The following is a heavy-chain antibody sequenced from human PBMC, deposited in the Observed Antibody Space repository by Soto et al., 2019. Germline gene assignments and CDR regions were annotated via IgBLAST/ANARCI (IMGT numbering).Heavy chain of an antibody. CDR1: GGSFSGYY. CDR3: ARVQNYYDSSGYAY. D-gene: IGHD3-22*01. J-gene: IGHJ4*02. CDR2: INHSGST. Sequence: KSSETLSLTCAVYGGSFSGYYWSWIRQPPGKGLEWIGEINHSGSTNYNPSLKSRVTISVDTSKNQFSLKLSSVTAADTAVYYCARVQNYYDSSGYAYWGQGTLVTVSS. V-gene: IGHV4-34*01.